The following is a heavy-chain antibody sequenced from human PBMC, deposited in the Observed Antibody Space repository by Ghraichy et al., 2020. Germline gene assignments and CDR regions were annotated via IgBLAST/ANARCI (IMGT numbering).Heavy chain of an antibody. J-gene: IGHJ5*02. CDR2: IYYSGST. D-gene: IGHD2/OR15-2a*01. CDR1: GGSISSSSYY. CDR3: ARDVRRRFDP. V-gene: IGHV4-39*07. Sequence: SETLSLTCTVSGGSISSSSYYWGWIRQPPGKGLEWIGSIYYSGSTYYNPSLKSRVTISVDTSKNQFSLKLSSVTAADTAVYYCARDVRRRFDPWGQGTLVTVSS.